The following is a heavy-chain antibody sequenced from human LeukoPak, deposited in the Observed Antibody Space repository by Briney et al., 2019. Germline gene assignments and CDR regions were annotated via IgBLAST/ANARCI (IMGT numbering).Heavy chain of an antibody. CDR3: AAMVRGVANTIAPFDY. CDR1: GYTFTSYY. Sequence: ASVKVSCKASGYTFTSYYIHWVRQAPGQGLEWMGIINPSGGSTSYAQKFQGRVTMTRDTSTSTVYMELSSLRSEDTAVYYCAAMVRGVANTIAPFDYWGQGTLVIVSS. D-gene: IGHD3-10*01. J-gene: IGHJ4*02. V-gene: IGHV1-46*01. CDR2: INPSGGST.